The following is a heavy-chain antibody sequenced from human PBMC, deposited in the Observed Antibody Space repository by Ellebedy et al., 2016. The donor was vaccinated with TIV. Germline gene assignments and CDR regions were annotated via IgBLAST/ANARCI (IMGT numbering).Heavy chain of an antibody. D-gene: IGHD5-12*01. CDR2: LYKDGKS. V-gene: IGHV3-66*01. CDR1: GITVSDYF. J-gene: IGHJ5*02. Sequence: GGSLRLSCEASGITVSDYFINWVRQAPGKGLEWVSVLYKDGKSNYTDSVNGRFTVSRDNSKNTLYLQMDSLRAEDTAVYYCARDGSGYSASWGQGTLVTVSS. CDR3: ARDGSGYSAS.